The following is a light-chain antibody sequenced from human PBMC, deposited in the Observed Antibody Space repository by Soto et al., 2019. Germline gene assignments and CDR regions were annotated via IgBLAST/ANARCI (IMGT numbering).Light chain of an antibody. CDR2: RNN. Sequence: QSVLTQPPSASGTPGQRVTISCSGSSSNIGSNYVYWYQQLPGTAPKLLIYRNNQRPSGVPDRFSGSKSGTSASLAISGLRSEDEAHYYCAAWDDSLVVFGGGTKLTVL. CDR1: SSNIGSNY. CDR3: AAWDDSLVV. V-gene: IGLV1-47*01. J-gene: IGLJ2*01.